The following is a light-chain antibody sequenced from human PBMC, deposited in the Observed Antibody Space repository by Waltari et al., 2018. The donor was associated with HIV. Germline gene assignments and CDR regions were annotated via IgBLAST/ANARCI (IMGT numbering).Light chain of an antibody. Sequence: QSALTQPPSASGSPGQSVTLSCTGTSSDVGGYNYVSWHQQHPGKAPKLMIYDVIKRPPGVPSRFSGSTSGNTASLTVSGLQPEDEADYYCSSHAGSKVVFGGGTRLTVL. CDR2: DVI. CDR1: SSDVGGYNY. J-gene: IGLJ2*01. V-gene: IGLV2-8*01. CDR3: SSHAGSKVV.